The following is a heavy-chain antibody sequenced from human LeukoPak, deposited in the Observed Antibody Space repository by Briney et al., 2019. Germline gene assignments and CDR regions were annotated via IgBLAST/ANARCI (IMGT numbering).Heavy chain of an antibody. J-gene: IGHJ5*02. CDR1: GFTFSSYL. V-gene: IGHV3-74*01. D-gene: IGHD2-2*01. Sequence: GGSLRLSCAASGFTFSSYLMHWVRQAPGKGLEWVSRINSDGGSTYYADSVKGRFTISRDNAKNTLYLQMHSLRAEDTAVYYCARGVGYCSSTSCYWWFDPWGQGTLVTVSS. CDR2: INSDGGST. CDR3: ARGVGYCSSTSCYWWFDP.